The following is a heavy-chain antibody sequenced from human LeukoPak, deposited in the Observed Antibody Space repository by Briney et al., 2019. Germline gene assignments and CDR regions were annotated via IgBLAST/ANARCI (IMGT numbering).Heavy chain of an antibody. J-gene: IGHJ4*02. V-gene: IGHV4-34*01. D-gene: IGHD1-26*01. CDR1: GGSFSGYY. CDR2: INHSGST. CDR3: ARGPGGSSGDFDY. Sequence: PSETLSLTCAVYGGSFSGYYWSWIRQPPGKGLEWIGEINHSGSTNYNPSLKSRVTISVDTSKNQFSLKLSSVTAADTAVYYCARGPGGSSGDFDYWGQGTLVTVSS.